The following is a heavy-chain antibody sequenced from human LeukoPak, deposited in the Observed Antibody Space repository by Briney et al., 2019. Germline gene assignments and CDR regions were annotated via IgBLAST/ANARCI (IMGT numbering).Heavy chain of an antibody. CDR2: IYYSGST. D-gene: IGHD3-3*01. J-gene: IGHJ4*02. V-gene: IGHV4-30-4*08. CDR3: ARAPSGGFLEWYNY. CDR1: GGSISSGDYY. Sequence: SQTLSLTCTVSGGSISSGDYYWSWIRQPPGKGLEWIGYIYYSGSTNYNPSLKSRVTISVDTSKNQFSLKLSSVTAADSAVYFCARAPSGGFLEWYNYWGQGLQVTVSS.